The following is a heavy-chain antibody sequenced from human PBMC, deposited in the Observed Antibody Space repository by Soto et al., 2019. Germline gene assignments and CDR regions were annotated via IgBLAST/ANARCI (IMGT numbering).Heavy chain of an antibody. V-gene: IGHV1-18*01. CDR2: INTYNGNT. D-gene: IGHD6-13*01. Sequence: ASVKVSCKASGYSFTRYGIAWARQAPGQGLEWMGWINTYNGNTNYAQNLQGRVTLTTDTSTSTAYMELTSLRSEDTAVYYCARGIESAAGYDYWGQGTLVTVSS. J-gene: IGHJ4*02. CDR3: ARGIESAAGYDY. CDR1: GYSFTRYG.